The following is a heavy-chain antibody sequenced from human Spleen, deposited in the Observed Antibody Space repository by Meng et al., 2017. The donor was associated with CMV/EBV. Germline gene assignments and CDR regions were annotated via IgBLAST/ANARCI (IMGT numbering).Heavy chain of an antibody. CDR3: ARESGAARPRGYYYYGMDV. D-gene: IGHD6-6*01. CDR1: GFTFTSYY. J-gene: IGHJ6*02. CDR2: IKPGGGST. V-gene: IGHV1-46*01. Sequence: GESLKISCAASGFTFTSYYIHWVRQAPGHGLEWMGIIKPGGGSTTYAQNLQGRITLTRDVSTSTVYMELSSLTSEDTAVYYCARESGAARPRGYYYYGMDVWGQGTTVTVSS.